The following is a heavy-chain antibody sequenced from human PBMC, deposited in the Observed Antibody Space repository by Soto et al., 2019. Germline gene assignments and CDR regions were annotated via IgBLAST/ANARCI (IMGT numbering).Heavy chain of an antibody. V-gene: IGHV3-30*18. CDR3: AKDAGGYSYGYGPNWFDP. J-gene: IGHJ5*02. Sequence: GSLRLSCAASGFTFSSYGMHWVRQAPGKGLEWVAVISYDGSNKYYADSVKGRFTISRDNSKNTLYLQMNSLRAEDTAVYYCAKDAGGYSYGYGPNWFDPWGQGTLVTVSS. CDR2: ISYDGSNK. D-gene: IGHD5-18*01. CDR1: GFTFSSYG.